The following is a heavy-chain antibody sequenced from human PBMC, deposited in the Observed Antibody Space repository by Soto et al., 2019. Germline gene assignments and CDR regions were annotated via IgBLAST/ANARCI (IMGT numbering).Heavy chain of an antibody. Sequence: QVQLVESGGGGVQPGRSLRLSCAASGFTFSSYGMHWVRQAPGKGLEWVAVISYDGRNKYYADSVKGGFTISRDNSKNTLYLQMNSLRAEDTAVYYCTTSMGSYYYYGMDVWGQGTTVTVSS. CDR2: ISYDGRNK. V-gene: IGHV3-30*03. J-gene: IGHJ6*02. CDR3: TTSMGSYYYYGMDV. D-gene: IGHD3-10*01. CDR1: GFTFSSYG.